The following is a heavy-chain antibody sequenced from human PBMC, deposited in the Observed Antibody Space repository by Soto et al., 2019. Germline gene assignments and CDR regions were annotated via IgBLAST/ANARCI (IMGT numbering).Heavy chain of an antibody. J-gene: IGHJ4*02. Sequence: GGSLRLSCTAYGFSFSSIAMHWVRQAPGKGLEWVAAISYDGTYRPYGDSERGRFTISRDNSENTLYLQMNGLRPEDTALYHCATDKAMGVNLGAIDFWGQGTQVTVSS. CDR3: ATDKAMGVNLGAIDF. CDR2: ISYDGTYR. D-gene: IGHD3-10*01. V-gene: IGHV3-30*03. CDR1: GFSFSSIA.